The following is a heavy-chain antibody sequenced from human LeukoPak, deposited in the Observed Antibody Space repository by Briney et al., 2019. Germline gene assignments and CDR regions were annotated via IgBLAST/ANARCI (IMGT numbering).Heavy chain of an antibody. CDR1: GGTFSSYA. CDR3: ARVDCSGGSCYSYFDY. J-gene: IGHJ4*02. CDR2: IIPILGIA. D-gene: IGHD2-15*01. V-gene: IGHV1-69*04. Sequence: SVKVSCKASGGTFSSYAISWVRQAPGQGLEWMGRIIPILGIANYAQKFQGRVTITADKSTSTAYMELSSLRSEDTAVCYCARVDCSGGSCYSYFDYWGQGTLVTVSS.